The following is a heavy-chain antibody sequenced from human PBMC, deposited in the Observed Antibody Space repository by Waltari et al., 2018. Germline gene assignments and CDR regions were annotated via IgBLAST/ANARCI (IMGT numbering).Heavy chain of an antibody. J-gene: IGHJ4*01. CDR2: IHCRGKS. Sequence: QLQLQESGPGLVKPSGALSLTCTVPGDSMSTNDWWSWVSQTPEKGLKWIGQIHCRGKSNYNASLESRVTVSINTSDNQFSLKVASTTAAHTAVYYCARDRDRGLYFDSWGQGILVTVSP. CDR3: ARDRDRGLYFDS. CDR1: GDSMSTNDW. V-gene: IGHV4-4*02. D-gene: IGHD3-22*01.